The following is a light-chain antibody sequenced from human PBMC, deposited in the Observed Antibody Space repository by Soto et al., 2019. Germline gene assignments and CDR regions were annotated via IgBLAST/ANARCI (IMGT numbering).Light chain of an antibody. Sequence: SYELTQPPSVSVSPGQTASITCSGDKLGNKYACWYQQKPGQSPVLVIYQVNKRPSGIPERFSGSHSGNTATLTISGTQAVDEAGYYCQAWDSSTVVFGGGTKLTVL. CDR1: KLGNKY. J-gene: IGLJ2*01. V-gene: IGLV3-1*01. CDR2: QVN. CDR3: QAWDSSTVV.